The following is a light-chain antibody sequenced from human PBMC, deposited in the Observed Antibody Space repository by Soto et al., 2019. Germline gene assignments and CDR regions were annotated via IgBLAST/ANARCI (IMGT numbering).Light chain of an antibody. CDR2: GAS. V-gene: IGKV3-20*01. Sequence: IGLSQSPGTLSLSPGEGATLSCRASQSINSFLAWYQQRRGQAPRLLIHGASNRATGIPDRFSGSGSGTDFTLTISRLEPEDFAVYYCQQYGSSPPITFGQGTRLEIK. CDR1: QSINSF. CDR3: QQYGSSPPIT. J-gene: IGKJ5*01.